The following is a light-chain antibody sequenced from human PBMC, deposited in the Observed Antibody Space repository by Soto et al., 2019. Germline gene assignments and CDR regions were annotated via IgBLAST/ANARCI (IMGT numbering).Light chain of an antibody. CDR3: MQGSHWPYT. J-gene: IGKJ2*01. Sequence: DVVLTQSPLSLPVTLGQPASISCRSSQSLMHSDGIFYLNWFQQRPGQSPRRLIYKVSNRDYGVLDTXSGSGSGTDFTLEISRVEAEDVGVYYCMQGSHWPYTFGQGTKLEIK. V-gene: IGKV2-30*02. CDR2: KVS. CDR1: QSLMHSDGIFY.